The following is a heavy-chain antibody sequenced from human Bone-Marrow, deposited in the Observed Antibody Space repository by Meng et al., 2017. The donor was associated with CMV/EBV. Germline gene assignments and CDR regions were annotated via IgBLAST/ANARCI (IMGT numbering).Heavy chain of an antibody. D-gene: IGHD6-19*01. J-gene: IGHJ4*02. V-gene: IGHV4-39*01. CDR3: ARRAHSSGWPEYYFDY. CDR2: IYYSGST. CDR1: GGSISSSSYY. Sequence: SETLSLTCTVSGGSISSSSYYWGWIRQPPGKGLEWIGSIYYSGSTYYNPSLKSRVTISVDTSKNQFSLKLSSVTAADTAVYYCARRAHSSGWPEYYFDYWGQGPLVTGSS.